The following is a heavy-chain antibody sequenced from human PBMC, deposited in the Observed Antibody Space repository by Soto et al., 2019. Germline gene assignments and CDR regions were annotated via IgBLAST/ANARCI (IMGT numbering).Heavy chain of an antibody. CDR2: ISYDGSNK. J-gene: IGHJ4*02. D-gene: IGHD5-12*01. V-gene: IGHV3-30*18. CDR3: AKGSGYELDY. CDR1: GFTFSSYG. Sequence: GGSLRLSCAASGFTFSSYGMHWVRQAPGKGLEWVAVISYDGSNKYYADSVKGRFTISRDNSKNTLYLQMNSLRAEDTAVYYCAKGSGYELDYWGQGTLVTVSS.